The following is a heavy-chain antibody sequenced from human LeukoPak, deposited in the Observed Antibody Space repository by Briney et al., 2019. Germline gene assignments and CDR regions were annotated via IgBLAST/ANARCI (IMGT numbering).Heavy chain of an antibody. J-gene: IGHJ3*01. D-gene: IGHD3-16*01. CDR3: ARDWGDESRGQFDAFDV. V-gene: IGHV3-7*04. Sequence: GGSLRLSCAASGFTFCTYWKDWVRQAPGKGLEWVANVKQDGSRRYYVDSVKGRFTISRDNARNSLNLEMNSLRVEDTAVYYCARDWGDESRGQFDAFDVWGQGTRVTVSS. CDR2: VKQDGSRR. CDR1: GFTFCTYW.